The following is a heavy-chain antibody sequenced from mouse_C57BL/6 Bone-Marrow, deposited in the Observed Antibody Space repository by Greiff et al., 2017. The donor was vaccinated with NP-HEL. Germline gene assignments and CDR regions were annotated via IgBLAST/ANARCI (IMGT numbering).Heavy chain of an antibody. V-gene: IGHV1-55*01. J-gene: IGHJ3*01. CDR1: GYTFTSYW. Sequence: VQLQQSGAELVKPGASVKMSCKASGYTFTSYWITWVKQRPGQGLEWIGDIYPGSGSTNYNEKFKSKATLTVDTSSSTAYMQLSSLTSEDSAVYYCARRSYGSSPWFAYWGQGTLVTVSA. CDR2: IYPGSGST. CDR3: ARRSYGSSPWFAY. D-gene: IGHD1-1*01.